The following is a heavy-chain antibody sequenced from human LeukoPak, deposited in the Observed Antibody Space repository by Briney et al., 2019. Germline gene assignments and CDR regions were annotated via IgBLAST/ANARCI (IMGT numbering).Heavy chain of an antibody. CDR1: GGSIRTYY. J-gene: IGHJ4*02. CDR2: IYYSGST. Sequence: KPPETPCLTCTVSGGSIRTYYWSWIRQPPGKGLEWIGFIYYSGSTKYNPSLKSRVTISVDTSKNQFSLKLSSVTAADTAVYYCARAQSYVGDAEADYWGQGTLVTVSS. CDR3: ARAQSYVGDAEADY. D-gene: IGHD3-10*02. V-gene: IGHV4-59*01.